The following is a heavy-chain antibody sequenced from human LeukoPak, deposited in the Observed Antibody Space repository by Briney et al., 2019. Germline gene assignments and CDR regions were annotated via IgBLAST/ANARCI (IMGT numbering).Heavy chain of an antibody. D-gene: IGHD1-26*01. CDR1: GFTFSSYG. J-gene: IGHJ4*02. V-gene: IGHV3-30*02. CDR2: IRYDGSNK. CDR3: AKDRYSGSQSTYYFDY. Sequence: GGSLRLSCAASGFTFSSYGMHWVRQAPGKGLEWVAFIRYDGSNKYYADSVKGRFTISRDNSKNTLYLQMNSLRAEDTAVYYCAKDRYSGSQSTYYFDYWGQGTLVAVSS.